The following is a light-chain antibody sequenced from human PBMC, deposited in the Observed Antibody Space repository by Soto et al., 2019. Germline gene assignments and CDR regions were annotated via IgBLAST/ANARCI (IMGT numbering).Light chain of an antibody. CDR1: SRDVGGYNY. CDR2: EVS. V-gene: IGLV2-14*01. J-gene: IGLJ2*01. CDR3: TSYTTSSIVA. Sequence: VLTHPASVSGSPGQSISISCTGTSRDVGGYNYVSWFQQHPGKAPRLMIYEVSNRPSGVSNRFSGSKSGNTASLTISGLQAEEEADYYCTSYTTSSIVAFGGGTKVTVL.